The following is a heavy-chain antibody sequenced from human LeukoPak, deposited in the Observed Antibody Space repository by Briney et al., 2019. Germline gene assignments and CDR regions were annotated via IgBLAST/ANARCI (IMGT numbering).Heavy chain of an antibody. D-gene: IGHD3-10*01. J-gene: IGHJ4*02. Sequence: GGPLKFSCVVAGFTFSDFAIHWVGKPPGKGLEWVAVISSDGTNKYYKDSVRGRFTISRDDSKNTLFLQMTSLRGDDTAIYYCAKDRGHYYYGSGSLFDYWGQGTLVTVSS. CDR2: ISSDGTNK. V-gene: IGHV3-30*04. CDR1: GFTFSDFA. CDR3: AKDRGHYYYGSGSLFDY.